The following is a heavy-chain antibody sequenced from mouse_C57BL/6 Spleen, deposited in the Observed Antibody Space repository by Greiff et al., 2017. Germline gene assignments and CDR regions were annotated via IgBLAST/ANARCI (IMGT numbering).Heavy chain of an antibody. Sequence: VQLQQPGPELVKPGASVKISCKASGYTFTDYYINWVKQRPGQGLEWIGWIFPGSGSTYYNEKFKGKATLTVDKSSSTAYMLLSSLTSEDSAVYFCARELRLPYYAMDYWGQGTSVTVSS. CDR3: ARELRLPYYAMDY. J-gene: IGHJ4*01. CDR2: IFPGSGST. CDR1: GYTFTDYY. D-gene: IGHD3-2*02. V-gene: IGHV1-75*01.